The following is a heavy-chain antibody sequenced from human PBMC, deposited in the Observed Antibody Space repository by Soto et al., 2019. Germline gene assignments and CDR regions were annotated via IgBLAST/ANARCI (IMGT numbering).Heavy chain of an antibody. CDR2: IYHSGST. CDR1: GGSISSGGYS. CDR3: ARNYYGSGGWFDP. V-gene: IGHV4-30-2*01. D-gene: IGHD3-10*01. Sequence: QLQLQGSGSGLVKPSQTLSLTCAVSGGSISSGGYSWSWIRQPPGKGLEWIGYIYHSGSTYYNPSLKSRVTISVDRSKNQFSLKLSSVTAADTAVYYCARNYYGSGGWFDPWGQGTLVTVSS. J-gene: IGHJ5*02.